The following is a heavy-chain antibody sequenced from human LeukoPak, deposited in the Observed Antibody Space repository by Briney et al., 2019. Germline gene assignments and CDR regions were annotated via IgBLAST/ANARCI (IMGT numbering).Heavy chain of an antibody. J-gene: IGHJ4*02. CDR1: GFTFSSYA. V-gene: IGHV3-23*01. CDR3: AKTPGDHIAASTGSSY. CDR2: ISGSGGST. D-gene: IGHD6-6*01. Sequence: GGSLRLSCAASGFTFSSYAMSWVRQAPGKGLEWVSAISGSGGSTYYADSVKGRFTISRDNSKNTLYLQMNSLRAEDTAVYYCAKTPGDHIAASTGSSYWGQGTLVTVSS.